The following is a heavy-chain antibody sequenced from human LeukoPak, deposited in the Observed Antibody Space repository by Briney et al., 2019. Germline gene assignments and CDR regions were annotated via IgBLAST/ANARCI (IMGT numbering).Heavy chain of an antibody. J-gene: IGHJ4*02. CDR1: GDSISTSSYY. CDR3: ARTRRIMITFGGVYYFDY. Sequence: PSETLSLTCTVSGDSISTSSYYWGWIRQPPGKGLEWIGSLYYSGSTYYKPSLRSRVTISVDTSKNQFSLKVSPVTAADTAVYYCARTRRIMITFGGVYYFDYWGQGTLVTVSS. CDR2: LYYSGST. V-gene: IGHV4-39*01. D-gene: IGHD3-16*01.